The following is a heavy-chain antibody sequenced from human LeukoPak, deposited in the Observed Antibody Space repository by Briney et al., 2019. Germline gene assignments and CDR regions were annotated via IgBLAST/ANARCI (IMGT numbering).Heavy chain of an antibody. CDR2: IYYSGST. CDR3: ASAMVRGVILPY. D-gene: IGHD3-10*01. J-gene: IGHJ4*02. V-gene: IGHV4-39*01. Sequence: SETLSLTCTVSGGSISSSSYYWGWIRQPPGKGLEWIGSIYYSGSTYYNPSLKSRVTISVDTSKNQFSLKLSSVTAADTAVYYCASAMVRGVILPYWGQGTLVTVSS. CDR1: GGSISSSSYY.